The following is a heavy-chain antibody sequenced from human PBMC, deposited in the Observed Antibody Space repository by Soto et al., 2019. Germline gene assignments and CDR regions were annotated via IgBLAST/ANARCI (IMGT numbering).Heavy chain of an antibody. CDR1: GGTFSSYA. CDR3: ARGDGYKPDHFDY. CDR2: IIPIFGTA. V-gene: IGHV1-69*05. D-gene: IGHD3-10*01. J-gene: IGHJ4*02. Sequence: QVQLVQSGAEVKKPGSSVKVSCKASGGTFSSYAISWVRQAPGQGLEWMGGIIPIFGTANYAQKFQGRVTXTXDXXTSTAYMELGSLRSEDTAVYYCARGDGYKPDHFDYWGQGTLVTVSS.